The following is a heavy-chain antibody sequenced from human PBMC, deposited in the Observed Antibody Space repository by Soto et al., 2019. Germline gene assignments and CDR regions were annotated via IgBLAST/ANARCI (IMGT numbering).Heavy chain of an antibody. V-gene: IGHV3-21*01. CDR1: GFTFSSYS. CDR2: ISSSSSYI. J-gene: IGHJ4*02. CDR3: ARVQAYHDSSGYYYEAERYFDY. Sequence: GGSLRLSCAAFGFTFSSYSMNWVRQAPGKGLEWVSSISSSSSYIYYADSVKGRCTISRDNAKNSLYLQMNSLRAEDTAVYYCARVQAYHDSSGYYYEAERYFDYWGQGTLVTVSS. D-gene: IGHD3-22*01.